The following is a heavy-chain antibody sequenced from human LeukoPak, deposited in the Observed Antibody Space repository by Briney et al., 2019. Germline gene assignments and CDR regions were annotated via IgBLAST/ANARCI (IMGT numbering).Heavy chain of an antibody. CDR2: LSGSGGGT. V-gene: IGHV3-23*01. CDR3: ARRGVVIRVFLVGFHKEAYYFDS. CDR1: GITLSNYG. J-gene: IGHJ4*02. Sequence: GSLRLSCAVSGITLSNYGMSWVRQAPGKGLEWVAGLSGSGGGTNYAESVQGRFTISRDNPKNTLYLQMNSLRAEDTAVYFCARRGVVIRVFLVGFHKEAYYFDSWGQGALVTVSS. D-gene: IGHD3-10*01.